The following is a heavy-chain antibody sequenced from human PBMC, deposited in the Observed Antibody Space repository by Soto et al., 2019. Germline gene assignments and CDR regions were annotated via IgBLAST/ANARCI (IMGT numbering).Heavy chain of an antibody. CDR2: ISSSSSYI. V-gene: IGHV3-21*01. CDR1: GFTFSSYS. CDR3: ASLNYYSRTQPFDP. Sequence: EVQLVESGGGLVKPGGSLRLSCAASGFTFSSYSMNWVRQAPGKGLEWVSSISSSSSYIYYADSVKGRFTISRDNAKNSLYLQMNSLRAEDTAVYYCASLNYYSRTQPFDPWGQGTLVTVSS. J-gene: IGHJ5*02. D-gene: IGHD3-10*01.